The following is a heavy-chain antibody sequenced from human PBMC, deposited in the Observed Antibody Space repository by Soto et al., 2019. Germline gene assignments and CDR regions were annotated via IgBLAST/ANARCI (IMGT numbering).Heavy chain of an antibody. J-gene: IGHJ6*02. CDR3: PRSQGSSTSLEIYYYYYYGMDV. V-gene: IGHV1-69*01. CDR1: GGTFSSYA. D-gene: IGHD2-2*01. Sequence: QVQLVQSGAEVKKPGSSVKVTCKASGGTFSSYAISWVRQAPGQGLVWMGGIIPISGTTNYAQKFQGRVTITADESTSTAYMELSSLRSEDTAVYYCPRSQGSSTSLEIYYYYYYGMDVWGQGTTVTVSS. CDR2: IIPISGTT.